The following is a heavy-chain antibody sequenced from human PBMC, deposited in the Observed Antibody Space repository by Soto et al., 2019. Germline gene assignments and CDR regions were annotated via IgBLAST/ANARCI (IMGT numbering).Heavy chain of an antibody. CDR3: ARGGERIIPSFGFDV. V-gene: IGHV3-74*01. D-gene: IGHD2-21*01. CDR1: GFSLSEYW. CDR2: ISSDGTNT. J-gene: IGHJ3*01. Sequence: PGGSLKLSCAASGFSLSEYWMRWVRQVPGKGLEWVSRISSDGTNTIYGDYVMGRFTVSRDNAKNSLFLQMSSLRVEDTAVYYCARGGERIIPSFGFDVWGHGTMVTVSS.